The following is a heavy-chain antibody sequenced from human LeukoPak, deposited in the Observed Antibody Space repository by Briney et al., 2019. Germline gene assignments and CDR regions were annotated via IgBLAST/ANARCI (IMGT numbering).Heavy chain of an antibody. J-gene: IGHJ3*02. Sequence: GGSLRLSCAASGFTVSSNYMSWVRQAPGKGLEWVSVIYSGGSTYYADSVKGRFTISRDNSKNTLYLQVNSLRAEDTAVYYCASGDYYDSSGYYDAFDIWGQGTMVTVSS. CDR3: ASGDYYDSSGYYDAFDI. CDR1: GFTVSSNY. CDR2: IYSGGST. D-gene: IGHD3-22*01. V-gene: IGHV3-66*02.